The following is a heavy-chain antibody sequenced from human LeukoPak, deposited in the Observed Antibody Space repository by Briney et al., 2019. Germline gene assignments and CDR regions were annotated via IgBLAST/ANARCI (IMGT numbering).Heavy chain of an antibody. CDR1: GFTFSSYA. Sequence: GGSLRLSCAASGFTFSSYAMSWVRQAPGKGLEWVSAISGSGGSTYYADSVKGRFTISRDNSKNTLYLQMDSLRVEDTAVYFCTRSEVFSNGRYWPDSWGQGTLVTVSS. J-gene: IGHJ4*02. CDR3: TRSEVFSNGRYWPDS. D-gene: IGHD2-8*02. V-gene: IGHV3-23*01. CDR2: ISGSGGST.